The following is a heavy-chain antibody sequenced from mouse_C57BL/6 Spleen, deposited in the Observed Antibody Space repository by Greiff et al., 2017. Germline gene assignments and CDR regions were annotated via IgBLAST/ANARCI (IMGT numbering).Heavy chain of an antibody. Sequence: VQLQQPGAELVKPGASVKLSCKASGYTFTSYWMHWVKQRPGRGLEWIGRIDPNSGGTKYNEKFKSKATLTVDKPSSTAYMQLSSLTSEDSAVYDCARGDGYYPHDYAMDDWGQGTAVTVSS. D-gene: IGHD2-3*01. CDR2: IDPNSGGT. CDR3: ARGDGYYPHDYAMDD. CDR1: GYTFTSYW. J-gene: IGHJ4*01. V-gene: IGHV1-72*01.